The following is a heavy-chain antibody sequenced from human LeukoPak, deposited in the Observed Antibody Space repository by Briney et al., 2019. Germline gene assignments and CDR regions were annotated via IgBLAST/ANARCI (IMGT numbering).Heavy chain of an antibody. V-gene: IGHV3-7*03. CDR1: GFTFRDYW. CDR2: INKDGSER. CDR3: AKLDSSAFYYAAFDI. Sequence: PGGSLRLSCAASGFTFRDYWIDWVRQAPGKGLEWVANINKDGSERHFLESVKGRFTISRDNSRNTLYLQMNSLRAEDTAVYYCAKLDSSAFYYAAFDIWGQGTMVTVSS. D-gene: IGHD3-22*01. J-gene: IGHJ3*02.